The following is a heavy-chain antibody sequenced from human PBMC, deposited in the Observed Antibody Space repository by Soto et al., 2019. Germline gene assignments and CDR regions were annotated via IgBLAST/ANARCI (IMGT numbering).Heavy chain of an antibody. CDR3: EKGPGVWTPDY. V-gene: IGHV1-3*01. Sequence: ASVTCSCRASGYTLPDTAIHWVSQTPGQSLELLGWIAPGNGNTKYSQKFQGRFTITRDKSATTSYMEVSSLRSEDTAVDYGEKGPGVWTPDYWREGT. CDR2: IAPGNGNT. J-gene: IGHJ4*02. D-gene: IGHD2-21*01. CDR1: GYTLPDTA.